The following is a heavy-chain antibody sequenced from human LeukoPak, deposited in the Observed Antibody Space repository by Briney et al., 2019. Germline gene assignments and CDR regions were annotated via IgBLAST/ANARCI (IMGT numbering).Heavy chain of an antibody. CDR3: ARDFPLSHMIVGGDFDY. CDR2: IYYSGST. D-gene: IGHD3-22*01. J-gene: IGHJ4*02. V-gene: IGHV4-39*07. CDR1: GGSISSSSYY. Sequence: SQTLSLTCTVSGGSISSSSYYWGWIRQPPGKGLEWIGSIYYSGSTYYNPSLKSRVTISVDTSKNQFSLKLSSVTAADTAVYYCARDFPLSHMIVGGDFDYWGQGTLVTVSS.